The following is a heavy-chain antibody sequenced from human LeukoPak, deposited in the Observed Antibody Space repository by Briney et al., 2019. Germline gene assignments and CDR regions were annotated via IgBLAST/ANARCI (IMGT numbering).Heavy chain of an antibody. Sequence: SQTLSLTFAISVDSVSINSAAWNWIRQSPSRGVEWLGRTYYRSKWYNDYAVSVKSRITINPDTSKNQFSLQLNSVTPEDTAVYYCARGSGWYSDYFDYWGQGTLVTVSS. V-gene: IGHV6-1*01. CDR3: ARGSGWYSDYFDY. CDR1: VDSVSINSAA. J-gene: IGHJ4*02. CDR2: TYYRSKWYN. D-gene: IGHD6-19*01.